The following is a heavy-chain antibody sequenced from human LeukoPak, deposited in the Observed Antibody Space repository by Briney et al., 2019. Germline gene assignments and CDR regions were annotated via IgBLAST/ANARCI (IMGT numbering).Heavy chain of an antibody. CDR2: IIVSGGST. CDR3: EKDLWYDSSGYSWFDY. CDR1: GFTFSIYA. J-gene: IGHJ5*01. V-gene: IGHV3-23*01. Sequence: GGSLRLPAAASGFTFSIYAMIWVRQAPGEGLEGGLGIIVSGGSTYYADAVKVPFTIARYNSKNTLYLQMISARAEVTALYYCEKDLWYDSSGYSWFDYWGQGTLVTVSS. D-gene: IGHD3-22*01.